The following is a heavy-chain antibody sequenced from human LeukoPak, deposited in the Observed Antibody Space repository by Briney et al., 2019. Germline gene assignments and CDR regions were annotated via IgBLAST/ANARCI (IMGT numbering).Heavy chain of an antibody. V-gene: IGHV1-2*06. Sequence: ASVKVSCKASGYTFTGYHMHWVRQAPGPGLEWMGRINPNSGGTTYAQKFQGRVTMTRDTSISTAYMELSRLRSDDTAVFYCARQRSGWSYDAFDIWGQGTMVTVSS. CDR3: ARQRSGWSYDAFDI. CDR1: GYTFTGYH. CDR2: INPNSGGT. D-gene: IGHD6-19*01. J-gene: IGHJ3*02.